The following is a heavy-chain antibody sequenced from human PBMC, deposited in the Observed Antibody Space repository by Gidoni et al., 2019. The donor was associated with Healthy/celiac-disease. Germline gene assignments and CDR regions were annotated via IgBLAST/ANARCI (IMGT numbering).Heavy chain of an antibody. D-gene: IGHD6-19*01. Sequence: EVQLVESGGGLVQHGVSLRLSCAASGFTFSSYWLHWVRQEPGKGLVWVSRINSDGSSKRYADDMKGRFKIYRNNARNTLYMQMSSLRADDTAVYYCAREIVTSGQQIDYYGMDVWGQGTTVTVS. CDR3: AREIVTSGQQIDYYGMDV. V-gene: IGHV3-74*01. CDR1: GFTFSSYW. CDR2: INSDGSSK. J-gene: IGHJ6*02.